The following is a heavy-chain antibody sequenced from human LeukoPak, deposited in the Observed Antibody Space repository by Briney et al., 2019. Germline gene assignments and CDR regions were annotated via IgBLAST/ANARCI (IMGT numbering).Heavy chain of an antibody. J-gene: IGHJ3*02. D-gene: IGHD4-17*01. V-gene: IGHV1-24*01. Sequence: ASVKVCCKVSGYTLTELSMHWVRQAPGKGLEWMGGFDPEDGETIYAQKFQGRVTMTEDTSTDTAYMELSSLRSEDTAVYYCATDRGYGDHDAFDIWGQGTMVTVSS. CDR2: FDPEDGET. CDR3: ATDRGYGDHDAFDI. CDR1: GYTLTELS.